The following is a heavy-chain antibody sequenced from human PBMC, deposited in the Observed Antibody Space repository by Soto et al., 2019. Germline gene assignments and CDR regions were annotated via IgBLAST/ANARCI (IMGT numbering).Heavy chain of an antibody. D-gene: IGHD2-21*02. V-gene: IGHV1-58*01. CDR2: IVVGSGNT. Sequence: SVKVSCKASGFTFTSSAVQWVRQARGQRLEWIGWIVVGSGNTNYAQKFQERVTITRDMSTSTAYMELSSLRSEDTAVYYCVRSPDDFRYGLDVWGQGTTVTVSS. CDR3: VRSPDDFRYGLDV. J-gene: IGHJ6*02. CDR1: GFTFTSSA.